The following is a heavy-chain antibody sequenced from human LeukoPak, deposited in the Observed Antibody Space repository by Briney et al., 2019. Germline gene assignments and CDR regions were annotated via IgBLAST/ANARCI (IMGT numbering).Heavy chain of an antibody. D-gene: IGHD6-13*01. V-gene: IGHV3-21*01. Sequence: GGSLRLSCAASGFTFSSYSMKWVRQAPGKGLEWVSSITSSSYIYYADSVKGRFTISRDNAKNSLYLQMNSLRTEDTAVYYCARGSDIEQQLVLGLDYWGQGTLVTVSS. J-gene: IGHJ4*02. CDR2: ITSSSYI. CDR1: GFTFSSYS. CDR3: ARGSDIEQQLVLGLDY.